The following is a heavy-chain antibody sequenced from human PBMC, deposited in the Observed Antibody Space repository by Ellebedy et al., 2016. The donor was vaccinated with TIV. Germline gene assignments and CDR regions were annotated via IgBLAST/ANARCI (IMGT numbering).Heavy chain of an antibody. CDR2: INLGIGDT. D-gene: IGHD5-18*01. CDR1: GYIFTTSA. Sequence: AASVKVSCKTSGYIFTTSAMHWVRHAPGQSLEWMGWINLGIGDTKYSQNFQGRLTITSYASASTVYMELSSLGSGDTAVYFCARGYSYEFDYWGQGTLVTVSS. CDR3: ARGYSYEFDY. V-gene: IGHV1-3*01. J-gene: IGHJ4*02.